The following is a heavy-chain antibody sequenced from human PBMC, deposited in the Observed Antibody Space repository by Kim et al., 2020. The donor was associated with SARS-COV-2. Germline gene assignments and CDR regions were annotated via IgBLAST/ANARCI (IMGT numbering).Heavy chain of an antibody. CDR3: ARGANWYRY. V-gene: IGHV1-8*01. J-gene: IGHJ4*02. CDR2: GNT. Sequence: GNTGYAQQVQGRFTMTSNTSISTAYMELSSLRSEDTAVYFCARGANWYRYWGQGTLVTVSS. D-gene: IGHD1-1*01.